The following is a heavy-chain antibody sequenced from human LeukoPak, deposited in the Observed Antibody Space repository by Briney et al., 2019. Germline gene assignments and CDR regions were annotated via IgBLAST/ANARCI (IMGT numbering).Heavy chain of an antibody. V-gene: IGHV4-39*01. CDR2: IYYTGST. J-gene: IGHJ4*02. CDR1: GGSISSSSYY. D-gene: IGHD2-21*01. Sequence: SETLSLTCTVSGGSISSSSYYWGWIRQPPGKGLEWIGSIYYTGSTYYSPSLNSRVTMSVDTSKNQFSLKLNSVTAADTAVYYCARRKSRVGDFWGPGILVTVSS. CDR3: ARRKSRVGDF.